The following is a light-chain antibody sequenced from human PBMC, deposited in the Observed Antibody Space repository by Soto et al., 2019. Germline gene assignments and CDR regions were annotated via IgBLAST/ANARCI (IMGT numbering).Light chain of an antibody. CDR1: SSNIGAGHD. J-gene: IGLJ2*01. Sequence: QSVLTQPPSVSGAPGQRVTISCTGSSSNIGAGHDVHWYQQLPGTAPKLLIYGNSNRPSGVPDRFSGSKSGTSASLAITGLQAEDGADYYCQSYDSSLSVHVVFGGGTKVTVL. CDR2: GNS. CDR3: QSYDSSLSVHVV. V-gene: IGLV1-40*01.